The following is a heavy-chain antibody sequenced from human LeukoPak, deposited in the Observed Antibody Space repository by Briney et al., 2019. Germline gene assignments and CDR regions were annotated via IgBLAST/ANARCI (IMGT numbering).Heavy chain of an antibody. CDR3: AKGAAVAGTLLLDY. CDR1: GFTFDDYA. Sequence: PGGSLRLSCAASGFTFDDYAMHWVRQAPGKGLEWVSGISWNSGSIGYADSVKGRFTISRDNAKNSLYLQMNSLRAEDMALYYCAKGAAVAGTLLLDYWGQGTLVTVSS. D-gene: IGHD6-19*01. J-gene: IGHJ4*02. CDR2: ISWNSGSI. V-gene: IGHV3-9*03.